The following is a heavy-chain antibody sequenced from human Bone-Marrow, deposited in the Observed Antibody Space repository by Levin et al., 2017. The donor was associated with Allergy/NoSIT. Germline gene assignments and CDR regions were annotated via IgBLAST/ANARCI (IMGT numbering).Heavy chain of an antibody. V-gene: IGHV3-30-3*01. CDR3: ARKNLNRALEGPRCCYFDY. CDR1: GFTFSSYA. J-gene: IGHJ4*02. D-gene: IGHD2/OR15-2a*01. CDR2: ISYDGSNK. Sequence: GGSLRLSCAASGFTFSSYAMHWVRQTPGKGLEWVAVISYDGSNKYYADSVKGRFTISRDNSKNTLYLQMNSLRAEDTAVYYCARKNLNRALEGPRCCYFDYWGQGTLVTVSS.